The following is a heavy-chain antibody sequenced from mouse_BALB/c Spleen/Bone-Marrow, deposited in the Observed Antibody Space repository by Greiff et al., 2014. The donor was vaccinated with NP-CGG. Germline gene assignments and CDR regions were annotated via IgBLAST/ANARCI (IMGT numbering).Heavy chain of an antibody. CDR1: GFTFSSFG. D-gene: IGHD1-2*01. V-gene: IGHV5-17*02. J-gene: IGHJ1*01. CDR3: ARGTTALRYFDV. Sequence: EVNLVESGGGLVQPGGSRKLSCAASGFTFSSFGMHWIRQAPEKGLEWVAYINGGSSTIYYADTVKGRFTISRDNPKNTLFLQMTSLRSEDTAMYFCARGTTALRYFDVWGAGTTVTVSS. CDR2: INGGSSTI.